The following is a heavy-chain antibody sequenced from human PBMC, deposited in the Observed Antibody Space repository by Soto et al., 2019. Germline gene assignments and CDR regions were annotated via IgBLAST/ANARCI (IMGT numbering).Heavy chain of an antibody. J-gene: IGHJ6*02. CDR2: INHSGST. CDR1: GGSFSGYY. CDR3: ARGAARRAYGMDV. Sequence: SETLSLTCAVYGGSFSGYYWSWIRQPPGKGLEWIGEINHSGSTNYNPSLKSRVTISVDTSKNQFSLKLSSVTAADTAVYYCARGAARRAYGMDVWGQGTTVTVSS. D-gene: IGHD6-6*01. V-gene: IGHV4-34*01.